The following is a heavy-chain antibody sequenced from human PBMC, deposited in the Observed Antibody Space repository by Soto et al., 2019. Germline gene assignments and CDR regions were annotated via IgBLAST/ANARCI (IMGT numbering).Heavy chain of an antibody. V-gene: IGHV3-7*01. CDR2: IKEDGSEE. CDR3: ARDRGYRSFDY. J-gene: IGHJ4*02. Sequence: PGGSLSLSGSAAAFTFSNSCMNWVRQAPGKGLEWVAGIKEDGSEEYYVDYVKGRFAISRDNVENSLYLQMNSLRGEDTAVYFCARDRGYRSFDYWGLGIRVSVSS. D-gene: IGHD5-18*01. CDR1: AFTFSNSC.